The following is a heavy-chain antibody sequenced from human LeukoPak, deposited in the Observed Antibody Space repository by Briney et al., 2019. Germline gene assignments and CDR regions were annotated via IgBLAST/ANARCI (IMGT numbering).Heavy chain of an antibody. Sequence: PSETLSLTCAVSGGSISSGGYSWSWIRQPPGKGLEWIGYIYHSGSTYYNPSLKSRVTISVDRSKNQFSLKLSSVTAADTAVYYCARVDYDILTGYFWYFDLWGRGTLVTVSS. CDR2: IYHSGST. CDR3: ARVDYDILTGYFWYFDL. V-gene: IGHV4-30-2*01. J-gene: IGHJ2*01. CDR1: GGSISSGGYS. D-gene: IGHD3-9*01.